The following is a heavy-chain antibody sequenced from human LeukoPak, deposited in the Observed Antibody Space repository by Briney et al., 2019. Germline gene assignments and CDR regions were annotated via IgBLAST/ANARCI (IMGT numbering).Heavy chain of an antibody. V-gene: IGHV3-23*01. CDR1: GFTFSSDG. Sequence: GGSLRLSCAASGFTFSSDGMSWVRQAPGKGLEWVSSISASGGGTVYADSVKGRVTISRDNSKNTLYLQMNSLRVEDTAVYYCAKLESPYNYYGMDVWGQGTTVTVS. CDR2: ISASGGGT. J-gene: IGHJ6*02. CDR3: AKLESPYNYYGMDV. D-gene: IGHD3-3*01.